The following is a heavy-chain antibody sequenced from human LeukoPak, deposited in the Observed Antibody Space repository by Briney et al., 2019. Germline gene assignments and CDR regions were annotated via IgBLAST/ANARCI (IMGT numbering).Heavy chain of an antibody. CDR3: TSAPAATDF. V-gene: IGHV3-15*01. J-gene: IGHJ4*02. D-gene: IGHD2-2*01. CDR2: IKSKPDGATT. Sequence: AGGSLRLSCAASGFTFSNAWMSWVRQAPGKGLEWVGRIKSKPDGATTDYGAPLRGRFTISRDDSKNTLYLQVNSLKTEDTAVYYCTSAPAATDFWGQGTLVTVSS. CDR1: GFTFSNAW.